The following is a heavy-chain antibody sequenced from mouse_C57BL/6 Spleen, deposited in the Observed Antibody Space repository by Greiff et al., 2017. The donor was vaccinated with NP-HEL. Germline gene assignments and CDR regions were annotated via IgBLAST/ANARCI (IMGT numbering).Heavy chain of an antibody. D-gene: IGHD1-1*01. V-gene: IGHV1-85*01. CDR3: ARLGTTVVVYYAMDY. CDR2: IYPRDGST. CDR1: GYTFTSYD. J-gene: IGHJ4*01. Sequence: QVQLKESGPELVKPGASVKLSCKASGYTFTSYDINWVKQRPGQGLEWIGWIYPRDGSTKYNEKFKGKATLTVDTSSSTAYMELHSLTSEDSAVYFCARLGTTVVVYYAMDYWGQGTSVTVSS.